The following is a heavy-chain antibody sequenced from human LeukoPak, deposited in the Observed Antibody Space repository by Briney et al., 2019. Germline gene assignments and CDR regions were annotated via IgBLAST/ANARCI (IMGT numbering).Heavy chain of an antibody. CDR2: ISAYNGNT. Sequence: GATVKVSCKASVYTFTSYGISWVRQAPGQGLEWMGWISAYNGNTNYAQKLQGRVTMTTDTSTSTAYMELRSLRSDDTAVYYCARVWDSRGYLDYWGQGTLVTVSS. J-gene: IGHJ4*02. V-gene: IGHV1-18*01. CDR3: ARVWDSRGYLDY. CDR1: VYTFTSYG. D-gene: IGHD3-22*01.